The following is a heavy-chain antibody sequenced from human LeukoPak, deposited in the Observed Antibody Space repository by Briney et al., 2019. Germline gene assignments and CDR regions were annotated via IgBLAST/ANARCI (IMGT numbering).Heavy chain of an antibody. D-gene: IGHD4/OR15-4a*01. V-gene: IGHV1-18*01. CDR1: RFNFNTFG. CDR3: ARDIPESSAWCF. CDR2: FSAYTGET. Sequence: GASVNVSCKASRFNFNTFGITWLRQAPGHGLEWMGFFSAYTGETNYAPRPQGRVTMTRDTSTNTAFLHLRSLRSDDTAVYYCARDIPESSAWCFWGQGTLVTVSS. J-gene: IGHJ4*02.